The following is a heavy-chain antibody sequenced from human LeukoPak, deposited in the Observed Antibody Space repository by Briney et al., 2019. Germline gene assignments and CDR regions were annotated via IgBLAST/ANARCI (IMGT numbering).Heavy chain of an antibody. Sequence: SVKVSRKASGGTFSSYAISWVRQAPGQGLEWMGGIIPIFGTANYAQKFQGRVTITADESTSTAYMELSSLRSEDTAVYYCAIGRGKYYYDSSGYYDLDYWGQGTLVTVSS. CDR3: AIGRGKYYYDSSGYYDLDY. V-gene: IGHV1-69*13. D-gene: IGHD3-22*01. CDR1: GGTFSSYA. J-gene: IGHJ4*02. CDR2: IIPIFGTA.